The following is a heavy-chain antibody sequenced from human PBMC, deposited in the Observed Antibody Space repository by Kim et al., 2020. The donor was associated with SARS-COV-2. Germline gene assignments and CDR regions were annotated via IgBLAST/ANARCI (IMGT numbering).Heavy chain of an antibody. J-gene: IGHJ6*02. CDR1: GGTFSSYA. CDR2: IIPIFGTA. Sequence: SVKVSCKASGGTFSSYAISWVRQAPGQGLEWMGGIIPIFGTANYAQKFQGRVTITADESTSTAYMELSSLRSEDTAVYYCARSRKQQLAYYYYGMDVWGQGTTVTVSS. V-gene: IGHV1-69*13. CDR3: ARSRKQQLAYYYYGMDV. D-gene: IGHD6-13*01.